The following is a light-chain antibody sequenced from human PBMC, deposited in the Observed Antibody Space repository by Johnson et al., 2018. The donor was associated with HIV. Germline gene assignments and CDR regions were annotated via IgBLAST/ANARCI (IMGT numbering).Light chain of an antibody. CDR3: GTWDSSLSAYV. CDR2: ENN. V-gene: IGLV1-51*02. J-gene: IGLJ1*01. Sequence: QSVLTQPPSVSAAPGQKVTISCSGSSSNIGSNFVSWYQQLPGTAPKVLIYENNKRPSGIPARFSGSKSGTSATLAITGLQTGDGAESYCGTWDSSLSAYVFVTGTKVTVL. CDR1: SSNIGSNF.